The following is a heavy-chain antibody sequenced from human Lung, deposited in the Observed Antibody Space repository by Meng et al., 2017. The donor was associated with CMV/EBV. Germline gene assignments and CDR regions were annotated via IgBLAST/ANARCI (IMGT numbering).Heavy chain of an antibody. J-gene: IGHJ4*02. Sequence: QLQLVESGXGVVQPXGSLRRXXXASGFSFSSYGMHWVRQAPGKGLEWVAFIRFDGGNKEYVDSVKGRFTISRDNSKITLYLQMNSLRTEDTAVYYCAKEGPSGSYRPAAGFFDYWGQGTLVTVSS. CDR3: AKEGPSGSYRPAAGFFDY. D-gene: IGHD1-26*01. CDR1: GFSFSSYG. V-gene: IGHV3-30*02. CDR2: IRFDGGNK.